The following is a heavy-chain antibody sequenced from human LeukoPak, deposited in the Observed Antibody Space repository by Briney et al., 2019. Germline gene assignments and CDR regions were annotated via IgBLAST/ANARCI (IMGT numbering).Heavy chain of an antibody. V-gene: IGHV1-2*02. D-gene: IGHD3-10*01. CDR2: INPNSGGT. J-gene: IGHJ4*02. CDR3: ARLNSGNLRGILY. Sequence: ASVKVSCKASGYMFSAYYINWVRQSPGLGLEWLEWINPNSGGTNYAQKFQGRVSMTSDSSISTAYLELNSLRSDDTAIYFCARLNSGNLRGILYWGQGSLVTVSS. CDR1: GYMFSAYY.